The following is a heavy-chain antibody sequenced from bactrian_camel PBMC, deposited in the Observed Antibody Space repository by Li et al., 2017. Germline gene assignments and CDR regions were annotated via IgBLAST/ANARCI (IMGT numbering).Heavy chain of an antibody. CDR1: GYDALCLC. CDR2: INRRGTT. V-gene: IGHV3S55*01. CDR3: AAQYTGISGCYATSLAPASFDY. Sequence: HVQLVESGGGSVQAGGSLRLSCAVSGYDALCLCMGWFRQVPGKEREGVAVINRRGTTRYADFVTGRFTISKVNAEKTLYLQMSNLKPEDTATYYCAAQYTGISGCYATSLAPASFDYWGQGTQVTVS. J-gene: IGHJ4*01. D-gene: IGHD1*01.